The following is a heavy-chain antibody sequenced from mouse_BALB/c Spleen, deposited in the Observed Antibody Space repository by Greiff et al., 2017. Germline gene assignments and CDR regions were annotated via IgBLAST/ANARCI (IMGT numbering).Heavy chain of an antibody. V-gene: IGHV3-2*02. J-gene: IGHJ2*01. CDR3: ARRDYRYGFDY. CDR2: ISYSGST. CDR1: GYSITSDYA. Sequence: EVQLQQSGPGLVKPSQSLSLTCTVTGYSITSDYAWNWIRQFPGNKLEWMGYISYSGSTSYNPSLKSRISITRDTSKNQFFLQLNSVTTEDTSTYYCARRDYRYGFDYWGQGTTLTVSS. D-gene: IGHD2-14*01.